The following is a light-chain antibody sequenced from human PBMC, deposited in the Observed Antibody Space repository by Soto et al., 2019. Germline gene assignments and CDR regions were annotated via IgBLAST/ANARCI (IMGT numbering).Light chain of an antibody. J-gene: IGKJ1*01. CDR3: QRYNNVPRT. V-gene: IGKV1-27*01. CDR2: DAS. CDR1: QAISNY. Sequence: DIQKTQSPSSLSASVGDRVTITCRASQAISNYLAWYQQRPGQPPRLMIYDASTLQSGVPSRFSGSRSGTDFTLTITNLQPEDVATYYCQRYNNVPRTFGQGTKVQIK.